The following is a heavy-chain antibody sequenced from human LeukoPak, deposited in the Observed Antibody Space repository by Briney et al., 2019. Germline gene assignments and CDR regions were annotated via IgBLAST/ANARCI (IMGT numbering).Heavy chain of an antibody. J-gene: IGHJ3*02. D-gene: IGHD3-22*01. V-gene: IGHV3-30*03. CDR1: GFTFSSYG. CDR2: ISYDGSNK. Sequence: TGGSLRLSCAASGFTFSSYGMHWVRQAPGKGLEWVAVISYDGSNKYYADSVKGRFTISRDNSKNTLYLQMNSLRAEDTAVYYCARGSRFYYDSSGTQAGAFDIWGQGTMVTVSS. CDR3: ARGSRFYYDSSGTQAGAFDI.